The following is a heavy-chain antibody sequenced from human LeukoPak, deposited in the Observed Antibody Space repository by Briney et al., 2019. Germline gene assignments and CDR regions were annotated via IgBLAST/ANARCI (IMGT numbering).Heavy chain of an antibody. CDR3: ARRSPPYSGSSGAFDI. Sequence: PSQTLSLTCTVSGGSISSGSYYWSWIRQPAGKGLEWIGRIYTSGSTNYNPSLKSRVTISVDTSKNQFSLKLTSVTAADTAVYFCARRSPPYSGSSGAFDIWGQGTMVTVSS. J-gene: IGHJ3*02. V-gene: IGHV4-61*02. D-gene: IGHD1-26*01. CDR2: IYTSGST. CDR1: GGSISSGSYY.